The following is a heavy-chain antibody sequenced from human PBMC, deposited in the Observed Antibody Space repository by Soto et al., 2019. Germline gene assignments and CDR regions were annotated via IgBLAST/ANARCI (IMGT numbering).Heavy chain of an antibody. CDR1: VCSFSDYD. CDR2: INPNSGGT. J-gene: IGHJ4*02. Sequence: VACRGAVCSFSDYDTLCVLQYTGQGLEWMGWINPNSGGTKYAPKFQGGVTMTRDTSITTAYMELSRLRSGDTAVYYCAREQATAKPEGVDFWAQGTLVTVPS. V-gene: IGHV1-2*02. D-gene: IGHD1-1*01. CDR3: AREQATAKPEGVDF.